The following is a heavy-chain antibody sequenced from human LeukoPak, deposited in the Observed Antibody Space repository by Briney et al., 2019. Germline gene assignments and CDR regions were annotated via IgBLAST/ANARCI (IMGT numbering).Heavy chain of an antibody. CDR3: ATYTGTYHHYGMDV. CDR2: IYHSGGT. J-gene: IGHJ6*02. Sequence: SGTLSLTCAVSGVSITSSRWWSWVRQPPGKGLEWIGNIYHSGGTNYNPSLKSRATISVDKSKNQLSLKLSSVTAADTAVYYCATYTGTYHHYGMDVWGQGTTVTVSS. CDR1: GVSITSSRW. V-gene: IGHV4-4*02. D-gene: IGHD1-26*01.